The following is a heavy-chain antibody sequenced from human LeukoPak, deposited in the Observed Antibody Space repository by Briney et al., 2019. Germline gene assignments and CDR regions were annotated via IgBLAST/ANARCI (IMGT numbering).Heavy chain of an antibody. D-gene: IGHD3-22*01. CDR1: GFTFSSYS. Sequence: GGSLRLSCAASGFTFSSYSMNWVRQAPGKGLEWVSYISSSSSTIYYADSVKGRFTISRDNAKNSLYLQMNSLRAEDTAVYYCARVPYDSSGYYYQVDYWGQGTLVTVSS. CDR3: ARVPYDSSGYYYQVDY. V-gene: IGHV3-48*04. CDR2: ISSSSSTI. J-gene: IGHJ4*02.